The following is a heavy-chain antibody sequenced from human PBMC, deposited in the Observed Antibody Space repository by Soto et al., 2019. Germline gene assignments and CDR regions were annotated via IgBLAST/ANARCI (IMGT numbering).Heavy chain of an antibody. CDR1: GFTFSSYS. CDR3: ARGRSSGWYYFDY. V-gene: IGHV3-21*01. J-gene: IGHJ4*02. Sequence: EVQLVESGGGLVKPGGSLRLSCAASGFTFSSYSMNWVRQAPGKGLEWVSSISSSSYIYYADSVKGRFTISRDNAKNSLYLQMNSLRAEDTAVYYCARGRSSGWYYFDYWGQGTLVTVSS. D-gene: IGHD6-19*01. CDR2: ISSSSYI.